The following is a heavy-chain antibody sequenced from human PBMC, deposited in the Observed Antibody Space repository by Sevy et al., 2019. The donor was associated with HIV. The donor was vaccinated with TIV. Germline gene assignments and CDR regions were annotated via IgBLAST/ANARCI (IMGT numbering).Heavy chain of an antibody. V-gene: IGHV3-21*01. J-gene: IGHJ4*02. CDR1: GFTFSIYT. CDR3: ASGSLDSTGYPFDY. Sequence: GGPLRLSCAASGFTFSIYTMNWVRQAPGKGLEWVSSISSSGTYIYYADSVRGRFTISRDNAKNSLYLQMHSLRAEDTAVYYCASGSLDSTGYPFDYWGQGTLVTVSS. D-gene: IGHD3-22*01. CDR2: ISSSGTYI.